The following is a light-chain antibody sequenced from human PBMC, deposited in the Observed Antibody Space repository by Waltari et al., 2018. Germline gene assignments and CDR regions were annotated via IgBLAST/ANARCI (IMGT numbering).Light chain of an antibody. J-gene: IGKJ1*01. CDR3: QQYYDYPGT. Sequence: IRMTQSPSSISASTGDTVTISCRARQGIRTYLAWYQQKPGTAPNCLMYATSTLQTGFPSRFSGGGSGTDVTLTISRLQSDDFAIYYCQQYYDYPGTFGQGTKVEVK. V-gene: IGKV1-8*01. CDR2: ATS. CDR1: QGIRTY.